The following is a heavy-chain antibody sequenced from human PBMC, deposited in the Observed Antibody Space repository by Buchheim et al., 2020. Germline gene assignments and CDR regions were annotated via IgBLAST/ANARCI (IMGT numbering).Heavy chain of an antibody. D-gene: IGHD3-22*01. CDR3: ARDTGSGYIAPKFDF. V-gene: IGHV3-30*03. J-gene: IGHJ4*02. CDR1: GFTFTRYG. CDR2: VSHDGNNK. Sequence: QVQLVASGGGVVQPGRSLRLSCVASGFTFTRYGLHWVRQAPGKGLEWLSVVSHDGNNKQHVDSVRGRFTISRDNSKNTLFLQMTGLRADDTAVYYCARDTGSGYIAPKFDFWGQGAL.